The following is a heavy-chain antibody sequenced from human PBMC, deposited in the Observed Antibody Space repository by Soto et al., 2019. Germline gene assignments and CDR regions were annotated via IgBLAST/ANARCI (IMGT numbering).Heavy chain of an antibody. CDR3: ARDPHCGDYSLDYYYGMDV. V-gene: IGHV1-69*01. Sequence: QVQLVQSGAEVKKPGSSVKVSCKASGGTFSSYAISWVRQAPGQGLEWMGGIIPIFGTANYAQKFQGRVTITADESTSTAYMELSSLRSEDTAVYYCARDPHCGDYSLDYYYGMDVWGQGTTVTVSS. CDR1: GGTFSSYA. J-gene: IGHJ6*02. D-gene: IGHD4-17*01. CDR2: IIPIFGTA.